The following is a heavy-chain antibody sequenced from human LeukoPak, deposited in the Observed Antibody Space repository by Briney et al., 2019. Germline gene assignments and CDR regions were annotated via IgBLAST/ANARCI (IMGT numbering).Heavy chain of an antibody. CDR1: GGSISSYY. J-gene: IGHJ4*02. D-gene: IGHD6-13*01. CDR2: IYYSGST. Sequence: SETLSLTCSVSGGSISSYYWSWIRQPPGKELEWIGYIYYSGSTNYNPSLKSRVTISVDTSENQLSLKLSSVTAADTAVYYCARAHSSSWYMDYWGQGTLVTVSS. CDR3: ARAHSSSWYMDY. V-gene: IGHV4-59*01.